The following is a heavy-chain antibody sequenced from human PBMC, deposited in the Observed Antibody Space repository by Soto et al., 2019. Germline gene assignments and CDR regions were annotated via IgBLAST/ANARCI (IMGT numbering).Heavy chain of an antibody. Sequence: EVQLVESGGGLVQPGGSLRLSCAASGFTFSNYWMHWVRQAPGKGLVWVSRIDRDGSSTNYADSVKGRFTISRDNAKNTLSLHMNSLRPEDTAVYDCTRGVFFDYWGQGPLVTVSS. CDR2: IDRDGSST. V-gene: IGHV3-74*01. CDR3: TRGVFFDY. J-gene: IGHJ4*02. D-gene: IGHD2-8*01. CDR1: GFTFSNYW.